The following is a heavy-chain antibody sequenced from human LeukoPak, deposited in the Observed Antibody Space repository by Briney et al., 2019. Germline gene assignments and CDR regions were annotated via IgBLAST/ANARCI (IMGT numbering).Heavy chain of an antibody. V-gene: IGHV5-51*01. CDR1: GYSFSSYW. J-gene: IGHJ6*04. CDR3: ARSGYDYFYYYAMDI. CDR2: IYPGDSDT. Sequence: GESLKISCKGSGYSFSSYWIGWVRQMPGKGLEWTGIIYPGDSDTTYSPSFQGQVTISADKSISTAYLQWSSLEASDTAMYFCARSGYDYFYYYAMDIWGKGTTVTVSS. D-gene: IGHD5-12*01.